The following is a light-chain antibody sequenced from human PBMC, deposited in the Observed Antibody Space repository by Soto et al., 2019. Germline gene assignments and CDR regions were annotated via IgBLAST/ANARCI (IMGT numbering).Light chain of an antibody. V-gene: IGKV1-39*01. CDR3: QQSYNSPRFT. J-gene: IGKJ3*01. CDR1: RSIGTH. CDR2: GAF. Sequence: DIQMTQSPSSLSASIGDSVTITCRASRSIGTHLNWYQQKSGKAPKLLIYGAFTLQSGVSSRFRGSGSGTDFTLTISSLQPDDFATYYCQQSYNSPRFTFGPGTKVYL.